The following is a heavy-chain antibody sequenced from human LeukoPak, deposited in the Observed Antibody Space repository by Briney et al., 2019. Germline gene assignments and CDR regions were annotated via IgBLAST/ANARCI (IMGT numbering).Heavy chain of an antibody. CDR3: ASVTVAVAGDFDY. CDR1: GFTFSSYS. V-gene: IGHV3-48*02. J-gene: IGHJ4*02. Sequence: PGGSLSLSCAASGFTFSSYSMNWVRQAPGKGLEWVSFISSSSSTRYYADSVKGRFTISRDNAKNSLYLQMNSLRDEDTAVYYCASVTVAVAGDFDYWGQGTLVTVSS. CDR2: ISSSSSTR. D-gene: IGHD6-19*01.